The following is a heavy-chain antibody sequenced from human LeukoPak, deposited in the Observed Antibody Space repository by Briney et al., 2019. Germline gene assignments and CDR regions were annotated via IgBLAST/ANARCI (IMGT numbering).Heavy chain of an antibody. J-gene: IGHJ4*02. Sequence: GSLRLSCAASGFTFSSDWMHWVRQAPGKGLVRVSRISGDGSTTTYADSVKGRFTISRDNAKNTQYLQMNSLRADDTAVYYCARVNYGGNFDYWGQGTLVTVSS. CDR2: ISGDGSTT. V-gene: IGHV3-74*01. D-gene: IGHD4-23*01. CDR3: ARVNYGGNFDY. CDR1: GFTFSSDW.